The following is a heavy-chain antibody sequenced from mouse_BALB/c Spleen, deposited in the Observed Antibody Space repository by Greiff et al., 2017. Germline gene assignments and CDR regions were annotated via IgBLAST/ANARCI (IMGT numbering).Heavy chain of an antibody. J-gene: IGHJ4*01. V-gene: IGHV2-9*02. D-gene: IGHD1-1*01. CDR2: IWAGGST. Sequence: VKLVESGPGLVAPSQSLSITCTVSGFSLTSYGVHWVRQPPGKGLEWLGVIWAGGSTNYNSALMSRLSISKDNSKSQVFLKMNSLQTDDTAMYYCARDPRLFYYGSSSRYYAMDYWGQGTSVTVSS. CDR3: ARDPRLFYYGSSSRYYAMDY. CDR1: GFSLTSYG.